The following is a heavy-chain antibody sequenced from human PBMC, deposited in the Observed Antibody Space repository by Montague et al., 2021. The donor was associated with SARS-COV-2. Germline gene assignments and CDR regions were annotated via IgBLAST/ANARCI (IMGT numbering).Heavy chain of an antibody. CDR1: GGYITEYY. J-gene: IGHJ4*02. D-gene: IGHD3-10*01. CDR2: VYFAGST. V-gene: IGHV4-59*08. CDR3: ARHRGFGDLWALDY. Sequence: SETLSLTCSVSGGYITEYYWSWIRQSPGKRLEWIGYVYFAGSTXXXPSXXXRVTISVDTSKNQFSLQLASVTAADTAVYYCARHRGFGDLWALDYWGQGTLVAVSS.